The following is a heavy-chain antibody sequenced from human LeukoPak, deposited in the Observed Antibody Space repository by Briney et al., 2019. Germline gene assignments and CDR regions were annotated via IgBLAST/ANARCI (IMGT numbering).Heavy chain of an antibody. Sequence: GRSLRLSCAASGFTFSSYAMHWVRQAPGKGLEWVAVISYDGSNKYYADSVKGRFTISRDNSKNTLYLQMNSLRAEDTAVYYCARVAIAAADPYHFDYWGQGTLVTVSS. D-gene: IGHD6-13*01. V-gene: IGHV3-30*01. CDR3: ARVAIAAADPYHFDY. CDR1: GFTFSSYA. J-gene: IGHJ4*02. CDR2: ISYDGSNK.